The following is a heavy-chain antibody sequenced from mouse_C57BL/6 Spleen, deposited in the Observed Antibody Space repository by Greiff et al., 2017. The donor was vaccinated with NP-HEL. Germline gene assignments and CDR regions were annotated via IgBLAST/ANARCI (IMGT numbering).Heavy chain of an antibody. CDR2: ISYDGSN. CDR1: GYSITSGYY. Sequence: VQLQQSGPGLVKPSQSLSLTCSVTGYSITSGYYWNWIRQSPGNKLEWMGYISYDGSNNYNPSLKNRISITRDTSKNQFFLKLNSVTTEDTATYYCANLVYAMDYWGQGTSVTVSS. D-gene: IGHD1-1*02. J-gene: IGHJ4*01. CDR3: ANLVYAMDY. V-gene: IGHV3-6*01.